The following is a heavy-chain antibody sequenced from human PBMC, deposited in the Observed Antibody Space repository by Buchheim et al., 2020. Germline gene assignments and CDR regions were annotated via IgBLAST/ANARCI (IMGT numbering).Heavy chain of an antibody. Sequence: QVQLVQSGVEVKKPGASVKVSCKASGYTFSSYAIHWVRQAPGQRLEWMGWINAGNGNTNYSQKFQGRVIITRDTSATTTYMQLSSLTSEDTAVYYCARDTIYGVVLRGCLDPWGQGTL. CDR3: ARDTIYGVVLRGCLDP. D-gene: IGHD3-3*01. V-gene: IGHV1-3*01. CDR2: INAGNGNT. J-gene: IGHJ5*02. CDR1: GYTFSSYA.